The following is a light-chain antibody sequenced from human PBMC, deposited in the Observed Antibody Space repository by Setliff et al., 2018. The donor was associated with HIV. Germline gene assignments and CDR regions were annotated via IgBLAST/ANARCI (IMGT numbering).Light chain of an antibody. CDR2: MNN. CDR1: TFNIGRNT. V-gene: IGLV1-44*01. CDR3: AAWDDSLDRGV. J-gene: IGLJ3*02. Sequence: QSVLTQPPSASGTPGQRATISCSGSTFNIGRNTVNWYQHLPGTAPRLLMYMNNQRPSGVPDRFSGSKSGTSASLDISGLQSEDEAQYYCAAWDDSLDRGVFGGGTQLTVL.